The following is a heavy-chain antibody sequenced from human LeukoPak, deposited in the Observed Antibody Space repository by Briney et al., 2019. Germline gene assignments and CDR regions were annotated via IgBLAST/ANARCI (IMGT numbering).Heavy chain of an antibody. CDR2: ISASGGST. J-gene: IGHJ5*02. Sequence: GGSLRLSCAASGFTFSSSAMSWVRQVPGKGLEWVSGISASGGSTSYADSVRGRFTISRDNSKNTLYVQMNSLRDEDTAVCYCARLVGATNWFDPWGRGTLVTVSS. CDR3: ARLVGATNWFDP. D-gene: IGHD1-26*01. CDR1: GFTFSSSA. V-gene: IGHV3-23*01.